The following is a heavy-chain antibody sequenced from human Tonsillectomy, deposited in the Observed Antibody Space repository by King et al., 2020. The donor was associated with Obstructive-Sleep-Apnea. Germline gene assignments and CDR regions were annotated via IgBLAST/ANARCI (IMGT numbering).Heavy chain of an antibody. V-gene: IGHV3-9*01. J-gene: IGHJ4*02. CDR3: AKDISSARAYYFEN. CDR1: GFTFDDYV. CDR2: ISWNSNNI. Sequence: VQLVESGGGLIQPGRSLRLSCVASGFTFDDYVLHWARQVPGKGLEWVSGISWNSNNIGYADSVKGRFTISRDNAKNSLFLQMNSLRSDDTALYYCAKDISSARAYYFENWGPGTLVTVSS. D-gene: IGHD2/OR15-2a*01.